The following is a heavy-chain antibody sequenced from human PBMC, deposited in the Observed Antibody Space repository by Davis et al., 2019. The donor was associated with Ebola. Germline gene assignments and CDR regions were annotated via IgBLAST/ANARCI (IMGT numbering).Heavy chain of an antibody. CDR1: GGSFSGYY. CDR3: ARVRSSWYQEFDY. D-gene: IGHD6-13*01. V-gene: IGHV4-34*01. Sequence: MPSETLSLTCAVYGGSFSGYYWTWIRQPPGKGLEWIGEINHSGSTNYNPSLKSRLIISIDTSKNQFSLQLNSVTDADTAVYYCARVRSSWYQEFDYWGQGTLVTVSS. J-gene: IGHJ4*02. CDR2: INHSGST.